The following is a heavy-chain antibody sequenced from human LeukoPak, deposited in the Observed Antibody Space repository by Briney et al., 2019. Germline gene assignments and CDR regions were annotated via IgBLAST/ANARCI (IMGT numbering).Heavy chain of an antibody. D-gene: IGHD5-12*01. V-gene: IGHV3-21*01. Sequence: GGSLRLSCAASGFTFSSYSMNWVRQAPGKGLEWVSSISSSSSYIYYADSVKGRFTISRDNAKNSLYLQMNSLRAEDTAVYYCARDSAGSRWLRLGGFDYWGQGTLVTVSS. J-gene: IGHJ4*02. CDR2: ISSSSSYI. CDR3: ARDSAGSRWLRLGGFDY. CDR1: GFTFSSYS.